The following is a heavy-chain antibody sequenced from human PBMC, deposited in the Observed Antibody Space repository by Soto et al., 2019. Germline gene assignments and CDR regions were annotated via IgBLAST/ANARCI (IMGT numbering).Heavy chain of an antibody. V-gene: IGHV1-8*01. Sequence: ASVKVSCKASGYTFTSYDINWVRQATGQGLEWMGWMNPNSGNTGYAQKFQGRVTMTRNTSISTAYMELRSLRSDDTAVYYCAREGAIAARVFDYWGQGTLVTVSS. CDR3: AREGAIAARVFDY. CDR1: GYTFTSYD. D-gene: IGHD6-6*01. J-gene: IGHJ4*02. CDR2: MNPNSGNT.